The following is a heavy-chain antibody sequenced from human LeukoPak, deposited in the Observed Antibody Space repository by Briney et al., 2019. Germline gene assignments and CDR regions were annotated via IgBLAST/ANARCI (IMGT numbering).Heavy chain of an antibody. Sequence: GGSLRLSCAASGFTFSSYAMHWVRQAPGKGLEWVAVISYDGSNKYYADSVKGRFTISRDNSKNTLYLQMNSLRAEDTAVYYCASSFLPYGAHFDYWGQGTLVTVSS. CDR3: ASSFLPYGAHFDY. CDR1: GFTFSSYA. J-gene: IGHJ4*02. D-gene: IGHD4-17*01. V-gene: IGHV3-30*04. CDR2: ISYDGSNK.